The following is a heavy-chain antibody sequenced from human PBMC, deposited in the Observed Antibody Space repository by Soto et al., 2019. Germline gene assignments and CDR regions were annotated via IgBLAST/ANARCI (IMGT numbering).Heavy chain of an antibody. V-gene: IGHV4-30-4*01. Sequence: QVQLQESGPGLVKPSQTLSLTCTVSGGSISSGDYYWSWIRQPPGKGLEWIGYIYYSGSTYYNPSLKSGVTISVDTSKNQFSLKLSSVTAADTAVYYCAREKPAAAGGGHWFDPWGQGTLVTVSS. J-gene: IGHJ5*02. CDR3: AREKPAAAGGGHWFDP. CDR2: IYYSGST. CDR1: GGSISSGDYY. D-gene: IGHD6-13*01.